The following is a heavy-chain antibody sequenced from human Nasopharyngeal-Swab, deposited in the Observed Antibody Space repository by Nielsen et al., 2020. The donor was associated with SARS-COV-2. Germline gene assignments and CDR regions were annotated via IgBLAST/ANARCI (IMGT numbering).Heavy chain of an antibody. CDR1: GYTFTRYY. D-gene: IGHD6-19*01. J-gene: IGHJ4*02. CDR3: ARGARFAVDYFDY. V-gene: IGHV1-46*01. Sequence: ASVKVSCKTSGYTFTRYYMHWVRQAPGQGLEWMGIINPSGGSTSYAQKFQGRVKMTRDTFTSTLYMELSSLRFEDTAVYYCARGARFAVDYFDYWGQGTLVTVSS. CDR2: INPSGGST.